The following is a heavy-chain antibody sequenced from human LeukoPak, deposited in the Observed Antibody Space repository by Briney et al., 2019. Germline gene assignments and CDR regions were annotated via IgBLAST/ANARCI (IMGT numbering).Heavy chain of an antibody. V-gene: IGHV4-30-2*01. D-gene: IGHD3-3*01. CDR2: IYHSGST. J-gene: IGHJ5*02. CDR1: GGSISSGGYY. Sequence: SETLSLTCAVSGGSISSGGYYWSWIRQPPGKGLEWIGYIYHSGSTYYNPSLKSRVTISVDRSKNQFSLKLSSVTAADTAVYYCARGLNYDFWSGSTYNWFDPWGQGTLVTVSS. CDR3: ARGLNYDFWSGSTYNWFDP.